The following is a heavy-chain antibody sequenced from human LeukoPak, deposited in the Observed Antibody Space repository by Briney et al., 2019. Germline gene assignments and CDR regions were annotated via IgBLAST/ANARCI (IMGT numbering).Heavy chain of an antibody. CDR1: GFTFSSYA. J-gene: IGHJ4*02. CDR2: ISGSGGST. D-gene: IGHD6-19*01. CDR3: AKDPTVSYSSGWHTYYFDY. Sequence: GGSLRLSCAASGFTFSSYAMSWVRQAPGKGLEWVSAISGSGGSTYYADSVEGRFTISRDNSKNTLYLQMNSLRAEDTAVYYCAKDPTVSYSSGWHTYYFDYWGQGTLVTVSS. V-gene: IGHV3-23*01.